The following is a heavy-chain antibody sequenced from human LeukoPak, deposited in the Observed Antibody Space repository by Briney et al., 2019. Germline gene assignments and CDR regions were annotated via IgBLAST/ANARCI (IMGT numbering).Heavy chain of an antibody. D-gene: IGHD2-2*01. CDR2: IYPGDSDT. J-gene: IGHJ4*02. V-gene: IGHV5-51*01. Sequence: KVGESLKISCKGSGYSFTSYWIGWVLQMPGKGLELMGIIYPGDSDTRYSPSFQGQVTISADKSISTAYLQWSSLKASDTAMYYCARLWDIVVVPAAMDYWGQGTLVTVSS. CDR1: GYSFTSYW. CDR3: ARLWDIVVVPAAMDY.